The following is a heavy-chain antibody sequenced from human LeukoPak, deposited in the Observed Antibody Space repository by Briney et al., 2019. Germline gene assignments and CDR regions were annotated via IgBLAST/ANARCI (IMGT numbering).Heavy chain of an antibody. CDR1: GFTFSSYW. CDR3: ARGIQPPKYYGSGSDTFDI. CDR2: IKQDRSDE. Sequence: GGSLRLSCAASGFTFSSYWMSWVRQAPGKGLEWVANIKQDRSDEYYVDSVKGRFTISRDNAKNSLYLQMSSLRAEDTAVYYCARGIQPPKYYGSGSDTFDIWGQGTMVTVSS. J-gene: IGHJ3*02. D-gene: IGHD3-10*01. V-gene: IGHV3-7*03.